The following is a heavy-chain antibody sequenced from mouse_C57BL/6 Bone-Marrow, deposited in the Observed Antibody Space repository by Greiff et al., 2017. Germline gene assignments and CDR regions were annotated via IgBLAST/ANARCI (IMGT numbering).Heavy chain of an antibody. CDR3: ARGFYYDHEGGDY. CDR2: INPNNGGT. J-gene: IGHJ2*01. Sequence: EVKLQQSGPELVKPGASVKISCKASGYTFTDYYMNWVKQSHGKSLEWIGDINPNNGGTSYNQKFKGKATLTVDKSSSTAYMELRSLTSEDSAVYYCARGFYYDHEGGDYWGQGTTLTVSS. D-gene: IGHD2-4*01. V-gene: IGHV1-26*01. CDR1: GYTFTDYY.